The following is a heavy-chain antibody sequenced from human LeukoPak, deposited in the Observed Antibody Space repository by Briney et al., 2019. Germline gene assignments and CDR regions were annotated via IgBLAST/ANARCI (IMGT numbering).Heavy chain of an antibody. CDR3: ATYSTSNARDFLH. CDR1: GFTFSSYW. D-gene: IGHD2/OR15-2a*01. CDR2: IKQDGSEK. V-gene: IGHV3-7*01. Sequence: GGSLRLSCADSGFTFSSYWMRWVRQAPGKELEWVANIKQDGSEKYYVDSVKGRFTISRDNAKNSLYLQMNSLSVEDTAVYYCATYSTSNARDFLHWGQCTLVIVSS. J-gene: IGHJ1*01.